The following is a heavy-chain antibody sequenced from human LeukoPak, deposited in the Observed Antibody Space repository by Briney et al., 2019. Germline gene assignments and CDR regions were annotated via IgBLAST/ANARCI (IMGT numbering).Heavy chain of an antibody. Sequence: GGSLRLSCAASGFTFSSYAMSWVRQAPGKGREWVSAISGSGGSIYYADSAKGRFTISRDNSQNTLYLQMNSLRAEDTAVYYCARDYADYVGYFFFDYWGQGTLVTVSS. CDR2: ISGSGGSI. V-gene: IGHV3-23*01. J-gene: IGHJ4*02. CDR3: ARDYADYVGYFFFDY. CDR1: GFTFSSYA. D-gene: IGHD4-17*01.